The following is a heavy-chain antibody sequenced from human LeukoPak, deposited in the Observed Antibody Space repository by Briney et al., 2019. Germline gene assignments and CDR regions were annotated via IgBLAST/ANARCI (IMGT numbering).Heavy chain of an antibody. D-gene: IGHD6-6*01. CDR1: GFTFSSYA. J-gene: IGHJ4*02. Sequence: PGGSLRLSCAASGFTFSSYAMSWVRQAPGKGLEWVSAISGSGGSTYYADSVKGRFTISRDNSKNTLYLQMNSLRAEDTAVYYCAKNPIGVAARFGAYYFDYWGQGTLVTVSS. CDR3: AKNPIGVAARFGAYYFDY. CDR2: ISGSGGST. V-gene: IGHV3-23*01.